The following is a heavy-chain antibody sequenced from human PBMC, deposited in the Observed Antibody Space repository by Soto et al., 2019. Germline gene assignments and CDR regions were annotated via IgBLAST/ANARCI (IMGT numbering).Heavy chain of an antibody. J-gene: IGHJ4*02. CDR2: IYYSGST. D-gene: IGHD5-18*01. Sequence: QVQLQESGPGLVKPSQTLSLTCTVSGGSISSGDYYWSWIRQPPGKGLEWIGYIYYSGSTYYNPSIKSRVTISVYPSKNQFSLKLSSVTAADTAVYYCARADNTAMVSLDSWGQGTLVTVSS. CDR1: GGSISSGDYY. V-gene: IGHV4-30-4*01. CDR3: ARADNTAMVSLDS.